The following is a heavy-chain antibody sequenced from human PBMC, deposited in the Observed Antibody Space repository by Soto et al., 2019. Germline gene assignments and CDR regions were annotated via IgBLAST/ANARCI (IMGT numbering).Heavy chain of an antibody. D-gene: IGHD5-18*01. CDR2: INHSGST. V-gene: IGHV4-39*07. Sequence: SETLSLTCTVSGGSVSSSSYYWGWVRQPPGKGLEWIGEINHSGSTNYTPSLKSRVTISVDTSKNQFSLKLSSVTAADTAVYYCARVYSYRYYYYGMDVWGQGTTVTVSS. CDR1: GGSVSSSSYY. J-gene: IGHJ6*02. CDR3: ARVYSYRYYYYGMDV.